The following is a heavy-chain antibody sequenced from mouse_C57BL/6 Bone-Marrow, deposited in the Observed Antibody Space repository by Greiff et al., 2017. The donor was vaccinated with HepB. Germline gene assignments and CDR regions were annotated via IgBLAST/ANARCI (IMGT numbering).Heavy chain of an antibody. V-gene: IGHV2-2*01. CDR3: ARVYDYDGSWFAY. D-gene: IGHD2-4*01. J-gene: IGHJ3*01. Sequence: QVTLKVSGPGLVQPSQSLSITCTVSGFSLTSYGVHWVRQSPGKGLEWLGVIWSGGSTDYNAAFISRLSISKDNSKSQVFFKMNSLQADDTAIYYCARVYDYDGSWFAYWGQGTLVTVSA. CDR1: GFSLTSYG. CDR2: IWSGGST.